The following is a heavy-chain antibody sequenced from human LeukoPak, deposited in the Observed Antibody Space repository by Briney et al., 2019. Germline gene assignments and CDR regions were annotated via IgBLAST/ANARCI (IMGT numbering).Heavy chain of an antibody. CDR1: GGSFSGYY. CDR2: INHSGST. CDR3: ARRVGAGFDY. J-gene: IGHJ4*02. Sequence: SETLSLTCAVYGGSFSGYYWSWIRQPPGRGLEWIGEINHSGSTNYNPSLKSRVTISVDTSKNQFSLKLSSVTAADTAVYYCARRVGAGFDYWGQGTLVTVSS. D-gene: IGHD1-26*01. V-gene: IGHV4-34*01.